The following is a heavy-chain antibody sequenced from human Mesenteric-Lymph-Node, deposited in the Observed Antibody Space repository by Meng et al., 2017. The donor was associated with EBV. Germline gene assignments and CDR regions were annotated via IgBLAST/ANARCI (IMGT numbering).Heavy chain of an antibody. CDR3: ARGDLGETYFDY. CDR1: GASISNTIYY. D-gene: IGHD2-21*02. V-gene: IGHV4-39*07. J-gene: IGHJ4*02. Sequence: QLQRQESGPGLVRPSWTLSLTCTVSGASISNTIYYWGWIRQPPGKGLEWIGTMFYSGSTYYNSSLKSRLTMSVDTSKNHFSLKVRSVTAADTAVYYCARGDLGETYFDYWGQGTLVTVAS. CDR2: MFYSGST.